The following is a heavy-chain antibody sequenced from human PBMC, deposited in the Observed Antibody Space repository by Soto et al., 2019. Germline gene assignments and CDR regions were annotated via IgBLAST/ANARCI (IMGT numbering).Heavy chain of an antibody. CDR3: AREDAMIVVAGFDH. Sequence: QVQLVESGGGVVQPGRSLRLSCAASGFTFSSYAMHWVRQAPGKGLEWVAVISYDGSNKYYADSVKGRFTISRDNSKNTLYLQMNSLRAEDTAVYYCAREDAMIVVAGFDHWGQGTLVTVSS. CDR1: GFTFSSYA. V-gene: IGHV3-30-3*01. D-gene: IGHD3-22*01. CDR2: ISYDGSNK. J-gene: IGHJ4*02.